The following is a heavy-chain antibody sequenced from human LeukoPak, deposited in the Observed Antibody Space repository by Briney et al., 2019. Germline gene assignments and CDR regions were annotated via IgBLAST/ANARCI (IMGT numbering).Heavy chain of an antibody. D-gene: IGHD3-10*01. CDR1: GYTFTTYY. CDR3: ARDSIIMLRGSYYYYGMDV. Sequence: ASVKVSCKASGYTFTTYYIHWVRQAPGEGLEWMGIINSSGGSTNYALKFQGRVTMTRDTSTSTVYMELSSLRSEDTAVYYCARDSIIMLRGSYYYYGMDVWGQGTTVTVSS. CDR2: INSSGGST. J-gene: IGHJ6*02. V-gene: IGHV1-46*01.